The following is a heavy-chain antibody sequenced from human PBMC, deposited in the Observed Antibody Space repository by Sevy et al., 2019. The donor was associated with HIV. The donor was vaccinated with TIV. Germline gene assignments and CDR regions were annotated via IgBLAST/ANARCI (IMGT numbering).Heavy chain of an antibody. D-gene: IGHD3-3*01. CDR3: ARGKHISDYYGIFDY. V-gene: IGHV3-53*01. Sequence: GGSLRLSCAASGFAVSSNFMSWVRQAPGKGLEWVSVIYIGGSTYYADSVKGRFTISRDNSKNTLYLQMNSLRAEDTAVYYCARGKHISDYYGIFDYWGQGTLVTVSS. J-gene: IGHJ4*02. CDR1: GFAVSSNF. CDR2: IYIGGST.